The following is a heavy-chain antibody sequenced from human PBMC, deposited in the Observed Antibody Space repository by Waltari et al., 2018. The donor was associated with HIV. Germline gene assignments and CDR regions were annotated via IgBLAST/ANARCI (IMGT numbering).Heavy chain of an antibody. V-gene: IGHV4-4*07. Sequence: QVQLQESGPGLVKPSETLSLSRTVSGYSISSNWWTWNRQPGRKGLEWVGRIYTTGSTNYHSSLESRVTMSVDTSKNQFSLKLTSVTAADTAVYYCAREKAPHREFDYWGQGTLVTVSS. J-gene: IGHJ4*02. CDR1: GYSISSNW. CDR2: IYTTGST. CDR3: AREKAPHREFDY.